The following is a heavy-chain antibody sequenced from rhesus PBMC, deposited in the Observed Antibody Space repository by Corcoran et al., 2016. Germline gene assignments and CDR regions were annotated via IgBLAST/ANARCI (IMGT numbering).Heavy chain of an antibody. CDR3: VGRNRW. V-gene: IGHV4-80*01. CDR2: INGPSGST. D-gene: IGHD6-37*01. J-gene: IGHJ4*01. CDR1: GASLSSYW. Sequence: QVQLQESGPGLVKPSETLSLTCAVSGASLSSYWWRWIRQAPGKGLEWIGEINGPSGSTYYNPSLNSRVTLSKDTSRNHFSLKMNSVTAADTALYYCVGRNRWWGQGVLVTVSS.